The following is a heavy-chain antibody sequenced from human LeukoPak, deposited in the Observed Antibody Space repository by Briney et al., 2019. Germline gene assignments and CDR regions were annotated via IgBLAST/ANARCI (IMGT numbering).Heavy chain of an antibody. D-gene: IGHD2-2*02. J-gene: IGHJ6*02. CDR1: GGSISSYY. CDR3: ARSVGSYCSSTSCYNYYYYGMDV. V-gene: IGHV4-59*01. CDR2: IYYSGST. Sequence: SETLSLTCTVSGGSISSYYWSWIRQPPGKGLEWIGYIYYSGSTNYNSSLKSRVTISVDTSKNQFSLKLSSVTAADTAVYYCARSVGSYCSSTSCYNYYYYGMDVWGQGTTVTVSS.